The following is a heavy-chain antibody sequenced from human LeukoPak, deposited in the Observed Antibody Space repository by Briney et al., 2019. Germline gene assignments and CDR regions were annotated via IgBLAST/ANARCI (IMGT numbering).Heavy chain of an antibody. CDR3: ARAMIVVVITYDY. CDR2: ISGSGGST. CDR1: GFTFSSYA. D-gene: IGHD3-22*01. V-gene: IGHV3-23*01. Sequence: GGSLRLSCAASGFTFSSYAMSWVRQAPGKGLEWVSAISGSGGSTYYADSVKGRFTISRDNSKNTLYLQMNSLRAEDTAVYYCARAMIVVVITYDYWGQGTLITVSS. J-gene: IGHJ4*02.